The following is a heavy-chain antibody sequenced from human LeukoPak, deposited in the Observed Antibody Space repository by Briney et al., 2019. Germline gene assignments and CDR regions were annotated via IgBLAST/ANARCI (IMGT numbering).Heavy chain of an antibody. V-gene: IGHV4-39*07. CDR2: IYYSGST. D-gene: IGHD4-23*01. J-gene: IGHJ6*02. Sequence: PSETLSLTCTVSGGSISSSSYYWGWIRQPPGKGLEWIGSIYYSGSTYYNPSLKSRVTISVDTSKNQFSLKLSSVTAADTAVYYCANTGPVDYYYYYGMDVWGQGTTVTVSS. CDR3: ANTGPVDYYYYYGMDV. CDR1: GGSISSSSYY.